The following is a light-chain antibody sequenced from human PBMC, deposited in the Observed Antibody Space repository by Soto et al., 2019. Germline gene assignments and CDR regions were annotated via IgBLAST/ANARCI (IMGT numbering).Light chain of an antibody. Sequence: EIVMMQSPATLSVSPGESVTLSCRASQLFSSNLAWYQQKPGQAPRFLIYGASTRATGIPARFSGSGSGTEFTLTISSLQSEDFAVYYCQQYDNWPLTFGGGTKVDIK. CDR1: QLFSSN. CDR3: QQYDNWPLT. J-gene: IGKJ4*01. V-gene: IGKV3-15*01. CDR2: GAS.